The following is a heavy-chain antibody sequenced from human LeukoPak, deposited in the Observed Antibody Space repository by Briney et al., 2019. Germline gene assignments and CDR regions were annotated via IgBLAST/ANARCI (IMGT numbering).Heavy chain of an antibody. CDR2: IKSKTDDGTT. D-gene: IGHD3-10*01. V-gene: IGHV3-15*01. Sequence: GGSLRLSCVASGYTLSDAWMRWGCQAPGQGPEWVGRIKSKTDDGTTDYAAPVKGRFTISRDDSKNTLYLQMNSLKTEDTAVYYCTRGYWFDPWGQGTLVTVSS. CDR1: GYTLSDAW. J-gene: IGHJ5*02. CDR3: TRGYWFDP.